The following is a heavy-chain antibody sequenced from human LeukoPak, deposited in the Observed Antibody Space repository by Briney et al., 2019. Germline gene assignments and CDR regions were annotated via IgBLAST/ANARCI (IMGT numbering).Heavy chain of an antibody. Sequence: PSETLSLTCTVSGGSISSYYWSWIRQPPGKGLEWIGYIYYSGSTNYNPSLKSRVTISVDTSKNQFSLKLSSVTAADTAVYYCASLYDFWSGTKGAFDIWGQGTMVTVSS. J-gene: IGHJ3*02. D-gene: IGHD3-3*01. CDR3: ASLYDFWSGTKGAFDI. CDR1: GGSISSYY. V-gene: IGHV4-59*01. CDR2: IYYSGST.